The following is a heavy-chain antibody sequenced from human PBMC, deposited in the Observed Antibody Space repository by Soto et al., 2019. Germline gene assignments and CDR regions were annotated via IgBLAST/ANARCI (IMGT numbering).Heavy chain of an antibody. CDR1: GFSFTSYV. D-gene: IGHD6-6*01. V-gene: IGHV3-23*01. CDR3: ARADSSSSGAYYYYYGMDV. Sequence: EVQLLESGGGLVQPGDSLRLSCAASGFSFTSYVMSWVRLAPGKGLEWVSSISGSGANTYYADSVKGRFTISRDNSKNTLYLQMNSLRAEDTAIFFCARADSSSSGAYYYYYGMDVW. J-gene: IGHJ6*01. CDR2: ISGSGANT.